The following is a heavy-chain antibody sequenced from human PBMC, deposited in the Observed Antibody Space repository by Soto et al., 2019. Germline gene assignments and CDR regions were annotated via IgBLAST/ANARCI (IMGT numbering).Heavy chain of an antibody. Sequence: GASVKVSCKASGYTFTSYDINWVRQATGQGLEWMGWMNPNSGNTGYAQKFQGRVTMTRNTSISTAYMKLSSLRSEDTAVYYCARGVGTDYGDYGEAYWGQGTLVTVSS. CDR1: GYTFTSYD. CDR3: ARGVGTDYGDYGEAY. J-gene: IGHJ4*02. CDR2: MNPNSGNT. V-gene: IGHV1-8*01. D-gene: IGHD4-17*01.